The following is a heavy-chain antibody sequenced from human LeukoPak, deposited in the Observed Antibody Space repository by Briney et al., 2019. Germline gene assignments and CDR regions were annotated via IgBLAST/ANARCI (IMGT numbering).Heavy chain of an antibody. Sequence: SQTLSRTCAVYGGSFSGYYWSWIRQPPGKGLEWIGEINHSGSTNYNPSLKSRVTISVDTSKNQFSLKLSSVTAADTAVYYCAAQHYGSGSYYYYYYGMDVWGQGTTVTVSS. CDR1: GGSFSGYY. V-gene: IGHV4-34*01. CDR3: AAQHYGSGSYYYYYYGMDV. CDR2: INHSGST. J-gene: IGHJ6*02. D-gene: IGHD3-10*01.